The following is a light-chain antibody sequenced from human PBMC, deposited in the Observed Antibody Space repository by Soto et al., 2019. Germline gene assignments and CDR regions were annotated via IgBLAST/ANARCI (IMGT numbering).Light chain of an antibody. CDR1: QSVSSSY. CDR2: GAS. Sequence: EIVLTQSPGTLSLSPGERATLSCRASQSVSSSYLAWYQQKPGQAPMLLLYGASSRATGIPDRFSGSGSGTDFTLTISSLEPEDFAVYYCQQYGSSPFTFGPGTKVDIK. V-gene: IGKV3-20*01. CDR3: QQYGSSPFT. J-gene: IGKJ3*01.